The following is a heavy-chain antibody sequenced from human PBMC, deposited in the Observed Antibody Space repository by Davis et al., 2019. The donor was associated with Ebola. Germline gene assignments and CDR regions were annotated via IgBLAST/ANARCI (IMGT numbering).Heavy chain of an antibody. CDR3: ARGKWFDP. CDR2: IIPVVDTK. V-gene: IGHV1-69*04. CDR1: GYTFTRYG. Sequence: SVKVSCKTSGYTFTRYGITWVRQAPGQGLEWMGRIIPVVDTKDYAQKFQGRVTLTADKATNTAYMELGGLRFDDTAVYYCARGKWFDPWGQGTLVSVTS. J-gene: IGHJ5*02.